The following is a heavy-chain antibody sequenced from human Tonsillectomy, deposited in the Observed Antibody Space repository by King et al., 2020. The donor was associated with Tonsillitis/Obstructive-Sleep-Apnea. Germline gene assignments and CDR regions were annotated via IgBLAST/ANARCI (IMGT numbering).Heavy chain of an antibody. V-gene: IGHV1-24*01. CDR1: GYTLTELP. CDR3: ATIYGVPPAKFKGGRDYFDY. CDR2: FDPEDSET. D-gene: IGHD2-2*01. J-gene: IGHJ4*02. Sequence: QLVQSGAEVMKPGASVKVSCKVSGYTLTELPMHWVRQAPGKGLEWMGSFDPEDSETIYAQKFQGRVTMTEDTSIHTAYMELSSLRSEDTAVYYCATIYGVPPAKFKGGRDYFDYWGQGTLVTVSS.